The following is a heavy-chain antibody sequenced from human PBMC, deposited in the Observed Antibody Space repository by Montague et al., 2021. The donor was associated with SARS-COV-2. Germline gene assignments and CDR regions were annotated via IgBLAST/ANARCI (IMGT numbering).Heavy chain of an antibody. V-gene: IGHV4-59*01. CDR1: GDSISTYY. CDR3: ARGGATYYYDTSGYVKSFDT. D-gene: IGHD3-22*01. CDR2: IYYNGYT. Sequence: SETLSLTCTVSGDSISTYYWSWIRQPPGKGLEWIGYIYYNGYTNXNPSLKSRVTISVDTSKNQFSLRLSSVTAADTAVYFCARGGATYYYDTSGYVKSFDTWGQGTMVTVSS. J-gene: IGHJ3*02.